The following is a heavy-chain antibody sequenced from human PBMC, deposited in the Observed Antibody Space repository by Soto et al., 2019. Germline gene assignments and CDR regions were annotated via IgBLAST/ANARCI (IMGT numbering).Heavy chain of an antibody. J-gene: IGHJ6*02. CDR2: IYPGDSVI. CDR1: GFIFTTYW. CDR3: VRRGYSYAELRVLDV. V-gene: IGHV5-51*01. Sequence: GESLKISCQGSGFIFTTYWIGWVRQMTGKGLEWMGNIYPGDSVIRYSPSFQGQVTFSADKSISTAYLQWGSLKASDTATYYCVRRGYSYAELRVLDVWGQGTTVTVSS. D-gene: IGHD5-18*01.